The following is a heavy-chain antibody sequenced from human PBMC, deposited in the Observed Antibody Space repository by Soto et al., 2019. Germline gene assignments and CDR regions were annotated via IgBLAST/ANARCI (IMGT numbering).Heavy chain of an antibody. Sequence: QVQLQESGPGLVKPSQTLSLTCTVSGGSISSGDYYWSWIRQPPGKGLEWIGYIYYSGSTYYNPSLKSRVTMSLDSSKNQFSLKLSSVTAADTAVYYCARGGSSSWVVDYFDYWGQGTLVTVSS. D-gene: IGHD6-13*01. CDR3: ARGGSSSWVVDYFDY. V-gene: IGHV4-30-4*01. J-gene: IGHJ4*02. CDR1: GGSISSGDYY. CDR2: IYYSGST.